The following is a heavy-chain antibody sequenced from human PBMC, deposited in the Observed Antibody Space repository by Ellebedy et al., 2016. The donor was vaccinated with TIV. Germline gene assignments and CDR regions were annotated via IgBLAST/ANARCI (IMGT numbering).Heavy chain of an antibody. CDR2: INPNSGGT. CDR1: GYTFXXYY. CDR3: ASEGRARTSGTPAY. J-gene: IGHJ4*02. D-gene: IGHD1-1*01. Sequence: AASVKVSCKASGYTFXXYYIXXVRHXXGQGLAWMGWINPNSGGTNYAQKFQGRVTMTRDTSISTAYMELSRLRSDDTAGYYCASEGRARTSGTPAYWGQGTLVTVSS. V-gene: IGHV1-2*02.